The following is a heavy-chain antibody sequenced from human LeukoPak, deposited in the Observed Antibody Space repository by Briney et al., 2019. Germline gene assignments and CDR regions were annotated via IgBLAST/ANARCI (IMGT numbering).Heavy chain of an antibody. CDR2: IWYDGSNK. J-gene: IGHJ4*02. Sequence: PGGSLRLSCAASGFTFSSYGMHWVRQAPGKGLEWVAVIWYDGSNKYYADSVKGRFTISRDNAKNSLYLQMNSLRAEDTAVYYCARGLFSYDIFDFWGQGTLVTVSS. D-gene: IGHD3-9*01. CDR1: GFTFSSYG. V-gene: IGHV3-33*01. CDR3: ARGLFSYDIFDF.